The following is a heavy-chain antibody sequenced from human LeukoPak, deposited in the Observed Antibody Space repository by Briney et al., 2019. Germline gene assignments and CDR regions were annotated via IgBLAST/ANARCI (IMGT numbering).Heavy chain of an antibody. J-gene: IGHJ6*03. Sequence: GGSLRLSCAASGFTVSSNYMSWVRQAPGKGLEWVSVIYSGGSTYYADSVKGRFTISRDNSKNTLYLQMNSLRAEDTAVYYCARHGYYYDSSGYYGYYMDVWGKGTTVTVSS. CDR2: IYSGGST. CDR1: GFTVSSNY. D-gene: IGHD3-22*01. CDR3: ARHGYYYDSSGYYGYYMDV. V-gene: IGHV3-53*01.